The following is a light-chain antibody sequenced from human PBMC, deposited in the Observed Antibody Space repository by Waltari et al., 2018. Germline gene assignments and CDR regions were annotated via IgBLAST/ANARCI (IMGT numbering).Light chain of an antibody. CDR1: TGTVPSSLY. Sequence: QAVVTQEPALTVSPGGPVTLTCASSTGTVPSSLYPHWFQQRPGQAPRTLIFDTYNRHSWTPARFSGSLVGGKAALTLSGAQPDDEATYFCLLTFSAARRVFGGGTKVTVL. J-gene: IGLJ3*02. V-gene: IGLV7-46*01. CDR2: DTY. CDR3: LLTFSAARRV.